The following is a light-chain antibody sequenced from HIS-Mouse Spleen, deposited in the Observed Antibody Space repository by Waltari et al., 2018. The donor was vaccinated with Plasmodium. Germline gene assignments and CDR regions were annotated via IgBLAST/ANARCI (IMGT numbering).Light chain of an antibody. Sequence: QSALTQPASVSGSPGQSITISCTGTSSHFGSYNLFSWYQQHPGKAPKLMIYEGSKRPSGVSNRFSGSKSGNTASLTISGLQAEDEADYYCCSYAGSSTFVVFGGGTKLTVL. J-gene: IGLJ2*01. CDR3: CSYAGSSTFVV. CDR2: EGS. CDR1: SSHFGSYNL. V-gene: IGLV2-23*03.